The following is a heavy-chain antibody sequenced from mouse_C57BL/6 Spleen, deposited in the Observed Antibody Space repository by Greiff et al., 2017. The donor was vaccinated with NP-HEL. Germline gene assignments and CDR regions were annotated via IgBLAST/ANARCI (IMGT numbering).Heavy chain of an antibody. CDR1: GYAFSSSW. CDR3: ARSPFYYGSSSGFAY. Sequence: VQLQQSGPELVKPGASVKISCKASGYAFSSSWMNWVKQRPGKGLEWIGRIYPGDGDTNYNGKFKGKATLTADKSSSTAYMQLSSLTSEDSAVYFCARSPFYYGSSSGFAYWGQGTLVTVSA. J-gene: IGHJ3*01. CDR2: IYPGDGDT. D-gene: IGHD1-1*01. V-gene: IGHV1-82*01.